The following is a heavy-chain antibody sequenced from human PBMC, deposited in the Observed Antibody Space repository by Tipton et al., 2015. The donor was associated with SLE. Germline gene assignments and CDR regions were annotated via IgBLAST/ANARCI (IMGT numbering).Heavy chain of an antibody. CDR2: INHSGST. CDR1: GGSFSGYY. Sequence: LSLTCAVYGGSFSGYYWSWIRQPPGKGLEWIGEINHSGSTSYNPSLESRVSISVDTSKNQFSLKLSSVTAADTAVYYCTRGPDRVKTGYWGQGTLVTVSS. D-gene: IGHD1-14*01. V-gene: IGHV4-34*01. J-gene: IGHJ4*02. CDR3: TRGPDRVKTGY.